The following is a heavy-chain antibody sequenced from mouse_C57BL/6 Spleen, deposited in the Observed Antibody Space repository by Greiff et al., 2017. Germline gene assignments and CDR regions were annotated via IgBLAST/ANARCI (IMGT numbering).Heavy chain of an antibody. CDR2: IHPNSGST. Sequence: QVQLQQSGAELVKPGASVKLSCKASGYTFTSYWMHWVKQRPGQGLEWIGMIHPNSGSTNYNEKFKSKATLTVDKSSSTAYMQLSSLTSEDSAVYYCASIYYDPYYFDYWGQGTTLTVSS. J-gene: IGHJ2*01. CDR3: ASIYYDPYYFDY. V-gene: IGHV1-64*01. D-gene: IGHD2-4*01. CDR1: GYTFTSYW.